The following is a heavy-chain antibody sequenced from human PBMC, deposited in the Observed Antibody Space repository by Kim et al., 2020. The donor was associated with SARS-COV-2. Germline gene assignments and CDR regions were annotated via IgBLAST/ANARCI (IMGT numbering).Heavy chain of an antibody. Sequence: GGSLRLSCAASGFRFGDYAMHWVRQAPGKGLEWVAGMSWKSSDIGYADAVKGRFSISRDNAKNSLYLQMNSLRAEDTAFYYCAKSQDGYYSYGMDVWGQG. CDR3: AKSQDGYYSYGMDV. J-gene: IGHJ6*02. V-gene: IGHV3-9*01. CDR1: GFRFGDYA. CDR2: MSWKSSDI.